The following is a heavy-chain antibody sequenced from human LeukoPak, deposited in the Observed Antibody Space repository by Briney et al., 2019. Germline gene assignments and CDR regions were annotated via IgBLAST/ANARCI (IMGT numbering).Heavy chain of an antibody. CDR3: ARAVPRYCSSTSCLPPY. V-gene: IGHV4-34*01. Sequence: SETLSLTCAVYGGSFSGYYWSWIRQPPGKGLEWIGEINHSGSTNYNPSLKSRATISVDTSKNQFSLKLSSVTAADTAVYYCARAVPRYCSSTSCLPPYWGQGTLVTVSS. CDR2: INHSGST. D-gene: IGHD2-2*01. J-gene: IGHJ4*02. CDR1: GGSFSGYY.